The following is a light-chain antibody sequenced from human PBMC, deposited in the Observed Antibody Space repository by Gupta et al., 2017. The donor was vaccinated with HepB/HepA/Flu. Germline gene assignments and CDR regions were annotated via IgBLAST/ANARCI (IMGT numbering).Light chain of an antibody. CDR1: QSISTTY. J-gene: IGKJ1*01. CDR2: GAS. Sequence: EIVLTQSPATLSLSPGERATLSCRARQSISTTYLAWYQQKPGQAPRLLIYGASSRATGIPDRFSGSGSGAEFTLTINRREPEDFAVYYCHQEDSSPSTFGQGTKVEIK. V-gene: IGKV3-20*01. CDR3: HQEDSSPST.